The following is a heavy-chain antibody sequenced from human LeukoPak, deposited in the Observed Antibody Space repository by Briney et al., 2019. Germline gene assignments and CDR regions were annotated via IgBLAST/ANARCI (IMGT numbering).Heavy chain of an antibody. J-gene: IGHJ4*02. CDR2: IYYSGST. CDR3: ARGITMVRGAMNY. V-gene: IGHV4-39*07. Sequence: SETLSLTCTVSGGSISSSSYYWGWIRQPPGKGLEWIGSIYYSGSTYYNPSLKSRVTISVDTSKNQFSLKLSSVTAADTAVYYCARGITMVRGAMNYWGQGTLVTASS. CDR1: GGSISSSSYY. D-gene: IGHD3-10*01.